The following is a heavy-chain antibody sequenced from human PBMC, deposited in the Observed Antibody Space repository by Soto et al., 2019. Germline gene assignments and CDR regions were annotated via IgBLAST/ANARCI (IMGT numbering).Heavy chain of an antibody. J-gene: IGHJ6*02. Sequence: PGGSLRLSCAASGFTFSSYAMSWVRQAPGKGLEWVSAISGSGGSTYYADSVKGRFTISRDNSKNTLYLQMNSLRAEDTAVYYCAGRDVLRFLEWLGMDVWGQGTTVTVSS. CDR1: GFTFSSYA. CDR2: ISGSGGST. CDR3: AGRDVLRFLEWLGMDV. V-gene: IGHV3-23*01. D-gene: IGHD3-3*01.